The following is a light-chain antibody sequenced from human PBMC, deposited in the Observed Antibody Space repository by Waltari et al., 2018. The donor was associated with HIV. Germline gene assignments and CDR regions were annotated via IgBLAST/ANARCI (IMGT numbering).Light chain of an antibody. CDR3: AAWDDSLSGPV. Sequence: QSILTQPPSTSGTPGQRVTISCSGSGSNIGSNSVSWYQLLLGTAPKLLIYRNNQRPSGVPDRFSGSKSATSASLAIGGLRSEDEADYYGAAWDDSLSGPVFGGGTKLTVL. V-gene: IGLV1-47*01. CDR1: GSNIGSNS. J-gene: IGLJ3*02. CDR2: RNN.